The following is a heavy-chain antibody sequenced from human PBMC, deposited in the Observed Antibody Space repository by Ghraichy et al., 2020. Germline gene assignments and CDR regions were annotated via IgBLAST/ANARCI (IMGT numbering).Heavy chain of an antibody. CDR3: ATLPSRRITIFGVVSSGGY. CDR1: GGTFSSYA. D-gene: IGHD3-3*01. J-gene: IGHJ4*02. Sequence: SVKVSCKASGGTFSSYAISWVRQAPGQGLEWMGGIIPIFGTANYAQKFQGRVTITADEYTSTAYMELSSLRSEDTAVYYCATLPSRRITIFGVVSSGGYWGQGTLVTVSS. CDR2: IIPIFGTA. V-gene: IGHV1-69*13.